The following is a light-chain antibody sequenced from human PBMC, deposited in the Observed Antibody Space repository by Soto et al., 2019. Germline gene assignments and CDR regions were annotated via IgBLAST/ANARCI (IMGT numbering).Light chain of an antibody. V-gene: IGKV3-15*01. CDR1: QSIDTY. Sequence: EIVMTQSPATVSLSPGDTAIVSCRASQSIDTYLAWYQQKPGQSPRLLMYDASTMATGIPARFSATGSGTEFTLTISSLQCEDFAIYYCQQDTDWPRTFGPGTNVEIK. CDR3: QQDTDWPRT. J-gene: IGKJ1*01. CDR2: DAS.